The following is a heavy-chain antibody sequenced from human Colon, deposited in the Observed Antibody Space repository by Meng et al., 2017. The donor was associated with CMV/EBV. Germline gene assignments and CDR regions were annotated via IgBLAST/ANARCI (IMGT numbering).Heavy chain of an antibody. CDR3: ARDWTRGYCTNGVCYTIYYYGMDV. D-gene: IGHD2-8*01. V-gene: IGHV3-48*04. CDR1: GFTFSSYG. CDR2: ISSSGSTI. Sequence: GGSLRLSCAASGFTFSSYGMNWVRQAPGRGLEWVSYISSSGSTIYYADSVKGRFTISRDNAKNSLYLQMNSLRAEDTAVYYCARDWTRGYCTNGVCYTIYYYGMDVWGQGTTVTVSS. J-gene: IGHJ6*02.